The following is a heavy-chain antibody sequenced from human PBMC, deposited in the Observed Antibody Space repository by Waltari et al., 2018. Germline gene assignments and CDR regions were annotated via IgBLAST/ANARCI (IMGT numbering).Heavy chain of an antibody. CDR2: IYYSGST. V-gene: IGHV4-39*01. Sequence: QLQLQESGPGLVKPSETLSLTCTVSGGSINSSSYYWGWNRQPPGKGLEWHGSIYYSGSTYYNPSLKSRVTISVDTSKYQFSLKLSSVTAADTAVYYCVGVVIAIPNTDFDYWGQGTLVTVSS. J-gene: IGHJ4*02. CDR3: VGVVIAIPNTDFDY. CDR1: GGSINSSSYY. D-gene: IGHD2-21*01.